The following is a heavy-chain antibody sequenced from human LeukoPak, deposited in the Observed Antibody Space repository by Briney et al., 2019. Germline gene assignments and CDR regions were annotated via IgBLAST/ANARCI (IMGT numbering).Heavy chain of an antibody. CDR1: GGSISSGSYY. J-gene: IGHJ3*02. CDR2: IYTSGST. V-gene: IGHV4-61*02. Sequence: SQTLSLTCTVSGGSISSGSYYWSWIRQPAGKGLEWIGRIYTSGSTNYNPSLKSRVTISVDTSKNQFSLKLSSVTAADTAVYYCARACYDFWSGYYKVAFDIWGQGTMVTVSS. CDR3: ARACYDFWSGYYKVAFDI. D-gene: IGHD3-3*01.